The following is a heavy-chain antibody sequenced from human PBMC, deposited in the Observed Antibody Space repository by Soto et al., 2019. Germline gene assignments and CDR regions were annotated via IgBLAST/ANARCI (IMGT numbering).Heavy chain of an antibody. Sequence: QVQLVQSGAEVKKPGASVKVSCKASGYTFTSYGISWVRQAPGQGLEWMGWISAYNGNTNYAQKLQGRVTMTTDTPTRTAYMELRSLRSDDTAVYYCARDYYDSSGYDFNWFDPWGQGTLVTVSS. J-gene: IGHJ5*02. CDR3: ARDYYDSSGYDFNWFDP. D-gene: IGHD3-22*01. CDR1: GYTFTSYG. CDR2: ISAYNGNT. V-gene: IGHV1-18*01.